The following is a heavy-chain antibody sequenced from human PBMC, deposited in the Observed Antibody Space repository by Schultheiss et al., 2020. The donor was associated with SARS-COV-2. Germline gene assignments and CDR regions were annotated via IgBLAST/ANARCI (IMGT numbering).Heavy chain of an antibody. CDR1: GGTFSSYA. J-gene: IGHJ6*02. Sequence: KISCKASGGTFSSYAISWVRQAPGQGLEWMGRIIPILGIANYAQKFQGRVTITADKSTSTAYMELSSLRSDDTAVYYCARVRGWDIVLMVYAIGAYGMDVWGQGTTVTVSS. V-gene: IGHV1-69*04. CDR2: IIPILGIA. CDR3: ARVRGWDIVLMVYAIGAYGMDV. D-gene: IGHD2-8*01.